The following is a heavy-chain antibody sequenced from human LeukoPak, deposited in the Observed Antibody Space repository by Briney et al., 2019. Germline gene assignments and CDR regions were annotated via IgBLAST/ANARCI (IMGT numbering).Heavy chain of an antibody. CDR3: AKDSHDSSGYYYVPYDY. J-gene: IGHJ4*02. Sequence: SGGSLRLSCAASGFTFSSYGMHWVRQAPGKGLEWVAVISYDGTNKYYADSVKGRFTISRDNSKNTLYLQMNSLRAEDTAVYYCAKDSHDSSGYYYVPYDYWGQGTLVTVSS. V-gene: IGHV3-30*18. CDR2: ISYDGTNK. CDR1: GFTFSSYG. D-gene: IGHD3-22*01.